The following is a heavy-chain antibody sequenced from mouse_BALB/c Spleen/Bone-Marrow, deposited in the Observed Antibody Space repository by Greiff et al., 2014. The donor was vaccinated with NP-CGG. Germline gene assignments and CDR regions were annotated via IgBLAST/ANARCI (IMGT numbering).Heavy chain of an antibody. CDR2: INPSNGRT. V-gene: IGHV1S81*02. D-gene: IGHD2-1*01. CDR3: ARWQGNYVGYALDY. CDR1: GYTFTNYW. J-gene: IGHJ4*01. Sequence: VKLVESGAELVKPGASVKVSCKASGYTFTNYWMHWVKQRPGQGLERIGEINPSNGRTNYNEKFKSKVALTVDKSSSTAYMQLSSLTSEDSAVYYCARWQGNYVGYALDYWGQGTSVTVSS.